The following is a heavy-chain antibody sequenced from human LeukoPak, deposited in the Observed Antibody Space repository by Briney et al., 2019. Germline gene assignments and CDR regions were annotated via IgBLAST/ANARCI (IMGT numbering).Heavy chain of an antibody. D-gene: IGHD3-10*01. CDR3: AKSVWFGEFYGMDV. J-gene: IGHJ6*02. V-gene: IGHV3-23*01. Sequence: DFVKGRFTISRDNSKNTLYLQMNSLRVEDTALYYCAKSVWFGEFYGMDVWGQGTTVTVSS.